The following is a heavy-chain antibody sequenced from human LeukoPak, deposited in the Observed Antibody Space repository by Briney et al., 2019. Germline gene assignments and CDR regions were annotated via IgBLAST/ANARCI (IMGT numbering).Heavy chain of an antibody. Sequence: GGSLRLSCAASGFSFSDSYMSWIRQAPGKGLEWVAVISYDGSNKYYADSVKGRFTISRDNSKNTLYLQMNSLRAEDTAVYYCASRPDYWGQGTLVTVSS. CDR2: ISYDGSNK. V-gene: IGHV3-30*01. CDR1: GFSFSDSY. J-gene: IGHJ4*02. CDR3: ASRPDY.